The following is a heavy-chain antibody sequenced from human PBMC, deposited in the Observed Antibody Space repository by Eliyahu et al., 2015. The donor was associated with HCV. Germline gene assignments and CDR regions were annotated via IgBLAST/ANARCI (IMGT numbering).Heavy chain of an antibody. D-gene: IGHD3-10*01. J-gene: IGHJ4*02. CDR3: AKVSYHGSGSHLWPD. CDR1: GFAFGPYS. V-gene: IGHV3-23*04. Sequence: EVQLVESGGGLVQPGGSLSLSCAASGFAFGPYSMSWVRQAPGKGLEWVSGITDSGDSSFYADSVQGRFTISRDNSKTTLFLHMNSLRAEDTAVYYCAKVSYHGSGSHLWPDWGQGTLVTVSS. CDR2: ITDSGDSS.